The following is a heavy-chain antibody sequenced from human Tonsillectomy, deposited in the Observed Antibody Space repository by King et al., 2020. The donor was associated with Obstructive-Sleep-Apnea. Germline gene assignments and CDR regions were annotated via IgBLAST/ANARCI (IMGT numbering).Heavy chain of an antibody. CDR2: IYHSGST. CDR3: ARGDYGSGSYGWFDP. D-gene: IGHD3-10*01. J-gene: IGHJ5*02. CDR1: GGSISSGGYS. Sequence: LQLQESGSGLVKPSQTLSLTCAVSGGSISSGGYSWSWIRQPPGKGLEWIGYIYHSGSTSYNPPLKSRVTISLDRSKNQFSLKLSSVTAADTAVYYCARGDYGSGSYGWFDPWGQGTLVTVSS. V-gene: IGHV4-30-2*01.